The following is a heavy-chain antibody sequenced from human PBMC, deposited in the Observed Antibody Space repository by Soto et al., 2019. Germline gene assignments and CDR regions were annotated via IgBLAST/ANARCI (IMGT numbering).Heavy chain of an antibody. V-gene: IGHV3-23*01. Sequence: PGGSLRLSCAASRFTFSSYAMIWIRQVPGKGLEWVSGLYGSGGGIHYADSVKGRFTISRDNSAYSVYLQMNDLRVEDSAVYYCAKDAVSLDGVWLAHDWGQGTVVTVSS. D-gene: IGHD5-12*01. CDR1: RFTFSSYA. CDR3: AKDAVSLDGVWLAHD. J-gene: IGHJ4*02. CDR2: LYGSGGGI.